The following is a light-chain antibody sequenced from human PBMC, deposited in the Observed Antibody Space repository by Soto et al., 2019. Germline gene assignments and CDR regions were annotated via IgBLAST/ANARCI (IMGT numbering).Light chain of an antibody. J-gene: IGKJ5*01. CDR1: QTVSSK. Sequence: EIVLTQSPATLSSSPGERATLSCRASQTVSSKLAWYQHKPGQAPRLLIYGASSRATGIPDRFSGSGSGTDFTLTISSLQSEDFAVYYCQQYSNWPPITFGQGTRLEI. V-gene: IGKV3D-15*01. CDR2: GAS. CDR3: QQYSNWPPIT.